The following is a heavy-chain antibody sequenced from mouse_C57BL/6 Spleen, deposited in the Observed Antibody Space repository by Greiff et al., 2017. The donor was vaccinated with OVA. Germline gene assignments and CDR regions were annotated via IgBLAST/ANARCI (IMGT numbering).Heavy chain of an antibody. V-gene: IGHV1-26*01. J-gene: IGHJ4*01. CDR3: ARSYLDYYAMDY. CDR1: GYTFTDYY. Sequence: EVQLQQSGPELVKPGASVKISCKASGYTFTDYYMHWVKQSHGKSLEWIGDINPNNGGTSYNQKFKGKATLTVDKSSSTAYMELRSLTSEDSAVXYCARSYLDYYAMDYWGQGTSVTVSS. D-gene: IGHD5-5*01. CDR2: INPNNGGT.